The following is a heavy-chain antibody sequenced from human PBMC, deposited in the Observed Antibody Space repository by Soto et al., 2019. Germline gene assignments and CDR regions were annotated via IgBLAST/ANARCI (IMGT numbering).Heavy chain of an antibody. CDR3: VKGSRSSRPYYFDY. V-gene: IGHV3-23*01. CDR1: EFTFSKYA. Sequence: PGGSLRLSCAASEFTFSKYAMSWVRQAPGEGLEWISAITDTGDDTYHADSVKGRFTISRDNSKNTLYLQMNSLRAEDTAVYYCVKGSRSSRPYYFDYWGQGTLVTVSS. J-gene: IGHJ4*02. D-gene: IGHD2-2*01. CDR2: ITDTGDDT.